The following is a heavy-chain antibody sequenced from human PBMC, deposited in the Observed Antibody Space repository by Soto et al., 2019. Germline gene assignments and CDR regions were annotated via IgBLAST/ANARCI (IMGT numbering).Heavy chain of an antibody. J-gene: IGHJ4*02. D-gene: IGHD3-3*01. CDR1: GFTFSSYG. V-gene: IGHV3-30*18. CDR2: ISYDGSNK. CDR3: AKDLVIWSGYYPPGY. Sequence: LRLSCAASGFTFSSYGMHWVRQAPGKGLEWVAVISYDGSNKYYADSVKGRFTISRDNSKNTLYLQMNSLRAEDTAVYYCAKDLVIWSGYYPPGYWGQGTLVTVSS.